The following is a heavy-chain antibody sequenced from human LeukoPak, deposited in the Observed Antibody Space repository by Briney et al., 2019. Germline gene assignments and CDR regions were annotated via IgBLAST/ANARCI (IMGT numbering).Heavy chain of an antibody. CDR1: GFTFSSYG. J-gene: IGHJ4*02. Sequence: PGGSLRLSCAASGFTFSSYGMHWVRQAPGKGLEWVAVILYDGSNKYYADSVKGRFTISRDNSKNTLYLQMNSLRAEDTAVYYCAKPLYSGSYYKVASFDYWGQGTLVTVS. CDR3: AKPLYSGSYYKVASFDY. D-gene: IGHD1-26*01. CDR2: ILYDGSNK. V-gene: IGHV3-30*18.